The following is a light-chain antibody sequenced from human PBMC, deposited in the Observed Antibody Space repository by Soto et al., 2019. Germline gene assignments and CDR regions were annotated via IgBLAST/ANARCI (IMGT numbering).Light chain of an antibody. V-gene: IGKV1-5*01. CDR3: QHYETYSPT. CDR2: DAS. Sequence: DIRMTQSPSTLSASVGDRVTITCRASQSISAWLAWYQQKPGKAPKLLIYDASNLESGVPSRFSGGGSGTDFTLTISSLQPDDSATYYCQHYETYSPTFGQGTKVDIK. CDR1: QSISAW. J-gene: IGKJ1*01.